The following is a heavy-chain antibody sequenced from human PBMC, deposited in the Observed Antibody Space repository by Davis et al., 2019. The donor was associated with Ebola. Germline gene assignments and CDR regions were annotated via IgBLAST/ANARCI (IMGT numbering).Heavy chain of an antibody. CDR2: ISVSSDTI. D-gene: IGHD4-17*01. V-gene: IGHV3-23*01. CDR1: GFTFSTYA. CDR3: TSDPNGDYIGAFDF. J-gene: IGHJ3*01. Sequence: PGGSLRLSCAASGFTFSTYAMTWVRQVSGQGLQWVASISVSSDTIYYADSVRGRFTVSRDNSKSTLLLQMNSLRVEDTAIYYCTSDPNGDYIGAFDFWGRGTTVTVSS.